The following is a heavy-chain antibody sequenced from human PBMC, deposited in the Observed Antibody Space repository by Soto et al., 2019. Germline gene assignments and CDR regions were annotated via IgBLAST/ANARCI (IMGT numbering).Heavy chain of an antibody. CDR2: IYPGDSDT. D-gene: IGHD1-26*01. CDR1: GYSFTSYW. Sequence: GESLKISCKGSGYSFTSYWIGWVRQMPGKGLEWMGIIYPGDSDTRYSPSFQGQVTISADKSISTAYLQWSSLKASDTAMYYCASISGSYYEGGAFDIWGQGTMVTVSS. CDR3: ASISGSYYEGGAFDI. J-gene: IGHJ3*02. V-gene: IGHV5-51*01.